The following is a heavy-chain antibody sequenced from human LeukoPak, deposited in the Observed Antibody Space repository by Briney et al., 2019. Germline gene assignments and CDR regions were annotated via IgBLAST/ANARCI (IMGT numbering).Heavy chain of an antibody. D-gene: IGHD3-16*02. Sequence: PGGSLTLSCAASGFTFLSNYMNWVRQAPGKGLEWVSVIYSGGDTYYTDSVKGRFTISGDNSKNTLYLQMNSLSVEDTAVYYCARDMDVWVTYRSYGMDVWGQGNTVTVAS. J-gene: IGHJ6*02. CDR3: ARDMDVWVTYRSYGMDV. CDR1: GFTFLSNY. V-gene: IGHV3-66*01. CDR2: IYSGGDT.